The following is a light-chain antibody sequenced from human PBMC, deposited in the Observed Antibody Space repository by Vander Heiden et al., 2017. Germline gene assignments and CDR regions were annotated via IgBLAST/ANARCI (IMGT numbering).Light chain of an antibody. CDR1: SSDVGSYNL. Sequence: QSALTQPASVSGSPGQSITISCTGTSSDVGSYNLVSWYQQHPGKAPKVMIYEVSKRPSGVSNRFSGSKSGNTASLTISGLQDEDEADYYCCSYASNNALVFGGGTKLTVL. V-gene: IGLV2-23*02. CDR2: EVS. J-gene: IGLJ3*02. CDR3: CSYASNNALV.